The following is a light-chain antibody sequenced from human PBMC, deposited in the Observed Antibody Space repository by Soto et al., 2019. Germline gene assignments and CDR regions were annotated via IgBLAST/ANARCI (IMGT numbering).Light chain of an antibody. J-gene: IGKJ2*01. V-gene: IGKV1-39*01. Sequence: DIQMTQSPSSLSASVGDRVTITCRASQSIASYLIWYQQKPGKAPKVLIYGASTLQSGVPSRFSGSGSGTDFTLTITSLQPEDFATYYCHQSYSIPPYTFGQGTKLEIK. CDR1: QSIASY. CDR3: HQSYSIPPYT. CDR2: GAS.